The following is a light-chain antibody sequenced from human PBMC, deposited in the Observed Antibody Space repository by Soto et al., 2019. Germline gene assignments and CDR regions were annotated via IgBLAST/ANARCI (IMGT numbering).Light chain of an antibody. CDR1: ISDVGGYNY. CDR3: SSYSSSSTPV. J-gene: IGLJ2*01. V-gene: IGLV2-14*03. Sequence: QSVLTQPASVSGSPGQSITISCTGTISDVGGYNYVSWYQQHPGKAPKLMIFRVSNRPSGVSNRFSDSKSGDTASLTISGLQADDEADYYCSSYSSSSTPVFGGGTKLTVL. CDR2: RVS.